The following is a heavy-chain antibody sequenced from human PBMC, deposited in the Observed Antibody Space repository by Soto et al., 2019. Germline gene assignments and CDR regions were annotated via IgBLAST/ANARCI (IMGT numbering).Heavy chain of an antibody. V-gene: IGHV4-30-4*01. Sequence: QVQLQESGPGLVKPSQTLSLTCTVSGGSISSGDYYWSWIRQPPGKGLEWIGYIYYSGSTYYNPSLKIRVTISVDTSQNQFSLKLSSVTAADTAVYYCARERGGGYYGSGSYGMDVWGQGTTVTVSS. D-gene: IGHD3-10*01. CDR3: ARERGGGYYGSGSYGMDV. J-gene: IGHJ6*02. CDR1: GGSISSGDYY. CDR2: IYYSGST.